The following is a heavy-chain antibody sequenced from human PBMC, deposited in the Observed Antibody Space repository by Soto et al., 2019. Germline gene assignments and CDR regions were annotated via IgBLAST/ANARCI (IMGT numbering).Heavy chain of an antibody. D-gene: IGHD3-22*01. CDR1: GSSVSSDSHY. Sequence: QVQLQESGPGLVKPSETLSLTCTVSGSSVSSDSHYWSWIRQPPGKGLEWIGYSYHSGNTNYNSSLKSRVTISVDTSKNQFSLKLSSVTAADTAVYYCARGTYYYDSSGYYLGQTVDYWGQGTLVTVSS. CDR3: ARGTYYYDSSGYYLGQTVDY. CDR2: SYHSGNT. V-gene: IGHV4-61*01. J-gene: IGHJ4*02.